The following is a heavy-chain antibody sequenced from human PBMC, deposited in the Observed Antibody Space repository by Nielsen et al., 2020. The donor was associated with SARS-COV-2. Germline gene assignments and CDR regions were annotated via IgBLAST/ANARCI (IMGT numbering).Heavy chain of an antibody. J-gene: IGHJ4*02. CDR3: ARESGLDTTDN. D-gene: IGHD3/OR15-3a*01. CDR2: IYYSGST. CDR1: GGSVSSGSYY. V-gene: IGHV4-61*01. Sequence: SETLSLTCTVSGGSVSSGSYYWSWIRQPPGKGLEWIGYIYYSGSTNYNPSLKSRVTISVDTSKNRFSLKMSSVTAADTAVYYCARESGLDTTDNWGQGVLVTVSS.